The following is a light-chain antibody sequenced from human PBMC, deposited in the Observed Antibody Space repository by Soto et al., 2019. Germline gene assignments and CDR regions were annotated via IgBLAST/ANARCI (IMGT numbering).Light chain of an antibody. CDR2: EGS. J-gene: IGLJ1*01. V-gene: IGLV2-23*01. CDR1: SSDVGSYNL. CDR3: CSWAGSSTFV. Sequence: QSALTQPASVSGSPGQSITISCTGTSSDVGSYNLVSWYQQHPGKAPKVMIYEGSKRPSGVSNRFSGSKSGNTASLTISGLQAEDEADYYCCSWAGSSTFVFGTGTKVPVL.